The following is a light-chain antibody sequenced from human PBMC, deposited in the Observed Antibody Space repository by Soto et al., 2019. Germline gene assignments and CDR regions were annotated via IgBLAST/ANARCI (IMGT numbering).Light chain of an antibody. J-gene: IGKJ5*01. Sequence: IVLTQSPATLSVSPGERATLSCRASQSVSSNLAWYQQKPAQAPRLLIYGASTRATGIPARFSGSGSGTDFTLTISSLEPEDFAVYYCQQRSNWPPEGTFGQGTRLEIK. V-gene: IGKV3-11*01. CDR3: QQRSNWPPEGT. CDR2: GAS. CDR1: QSVSSN.